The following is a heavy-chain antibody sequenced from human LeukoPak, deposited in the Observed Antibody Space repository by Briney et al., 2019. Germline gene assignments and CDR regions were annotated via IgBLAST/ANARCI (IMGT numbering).Heavy chain of an antibody. D-gene: IGHD6-13*01. Sequence: PGGSLRLSCAASGFTFSDYYMSWIRQAPGKGLEWVSYISSSSSYTNYADSEKGRFTISRDNAKNSLYLQMNSLRAEDTAVYYCARDRDSSSWYGGVWFDPWGQGTLATVSS. CDR3: ARDRDSSSWYGGVWFDP. CDR1: GFTFSDYY. J-gene: IGHJ5*02. CDR2: ISSSSSYT. V-gene: IGHV3-11*06.